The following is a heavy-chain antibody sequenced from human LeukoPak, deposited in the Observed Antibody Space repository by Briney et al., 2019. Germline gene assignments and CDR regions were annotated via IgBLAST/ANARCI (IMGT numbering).Heavy chain of an antibody. CDR3: ARVAAAGPLQGTLDY. CDR2: INPNSGGT. Sequence: ASVKVSCKASGYTFTGYYMHWVRQAPGQGLEWMGWINPNSGGTNYAQKFQGRVTMTRDTFISTAYMELSRLRSDDTAVYYCARVAAAGPLQGTLDYWGQGTLVTVSS. V-gene: IGHV1-2*02. J-gene: IGHJ4*02. CDR1: GYTFTGYY. D-gene: IGHD6-13*01.